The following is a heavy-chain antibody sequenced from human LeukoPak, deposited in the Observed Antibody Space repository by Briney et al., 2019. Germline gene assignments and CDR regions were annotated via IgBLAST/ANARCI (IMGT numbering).Heavy chain of an antibody. V-gene: IGHV4-39*01. CDR1: GGSITSGSYY. D-gene: IGHD2-15*01. Sequence: PETLSLTCTVSGGSITSGSYYWGWIRQPPGKGLEWIGNIYYSGSTSYNPSLKSRVTISVDTSKNQFSLKLSSVTAADTAVYYCARHESIIVVVAARGFDYWGQGTLVTVSS. CDR2: IYYSGST. J-gene: IGHJ4*02. CDR3: ARHESIIVVVAARGFDY.